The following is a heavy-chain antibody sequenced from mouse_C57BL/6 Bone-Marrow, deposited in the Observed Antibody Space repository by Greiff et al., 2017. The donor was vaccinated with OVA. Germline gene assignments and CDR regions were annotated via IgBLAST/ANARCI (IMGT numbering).Heavy chain of an antibody. J-gene: IGHJ3*01. Sequence: VQLQQPGAELVKPGASVKMSCKASGYTFTSYWMHWVKQRPGQGLEWIGAIYPGNSDTSYNQKFKGKAKLTAVTSASTAYMELSSLTNEDSAVYYCTRRGNYGFAYWGQGTLVTVSA. CDR2: IYPGNSDT. CDR3: TRRGNYGFAY. D-gene: IGHD2-1*01. V-gene: IGHV1-5*01. CDR1: GYTFTSYW.